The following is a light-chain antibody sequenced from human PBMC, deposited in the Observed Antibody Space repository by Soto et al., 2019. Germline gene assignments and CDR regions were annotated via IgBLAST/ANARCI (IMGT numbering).Light chain of an antibody. CDR3: AAWDDSLNGLV. V-gene: IGLV1-44*01. Sequence: QSVLTQPPSASGTPGQRVTISCSGSSSNIGSNTVNWYQQLPGTAPKLLIYSDNQRPSGVPDRFSVSKSGTSVSLAISGLQSDDEADYSCAAWDDSLNGLVFGGGTKVTVL. CDR1: SSNIGSNT. CDR2: SDN. J-gene: IGLJ2*01.